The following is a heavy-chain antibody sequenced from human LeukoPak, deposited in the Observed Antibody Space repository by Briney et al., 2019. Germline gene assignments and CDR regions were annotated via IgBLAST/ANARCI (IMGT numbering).Heavy chain of an antibody. V-gene: IGHV3-7*03. J-gene: IGHJ6*02. CDR1: GFTFSNYA. Sequence: GGSLRLSCAASGFTFSNYAMTWVRQVPGRGPEWVANVNRDGSETYYLDSVKGRFTISKDNAKNSLYLQMNSLRAEDTALYHCARNNGMDVWGQGTTVIVSS. CDR3: ARNNGMDV. CDR2: VNRDGSET.